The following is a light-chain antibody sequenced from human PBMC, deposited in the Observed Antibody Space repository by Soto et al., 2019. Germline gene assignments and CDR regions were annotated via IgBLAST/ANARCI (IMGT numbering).Light chain of an antibody. CDR3: SSYVGTNSYV. Sequence: QPALTQPPSASGSPGQSVTISCTGTSSDVGGYNYVSWYQHHPGKAPKLIIYEVYKRPSGVPDRFSGSKSGNTAALTVSGLQAEDEADYYCSSYVGTNSYVFGTGTKVTVL. V-gene: IGLV2-8*01. CDR1: SSDVGGYNY. CDR2: EVY. J-gene: IGLJ1*01.